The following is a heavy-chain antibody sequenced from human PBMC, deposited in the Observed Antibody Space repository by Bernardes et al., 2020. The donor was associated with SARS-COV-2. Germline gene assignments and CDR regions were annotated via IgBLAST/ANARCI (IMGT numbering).Heavy chain of an antibody. CDR1: GFTFSSYA. J-gene: IGHJ4*02. Sequence: GGSLRLSCAASGFTFSSYAMHWVRQAPGKGLEWVSSISSSSSYTYYADSVKGRFTISRDNAKNSLYLQMNSLRAEDTAVYYCALNSGQSVGGVNYWGQGTLVTVSS. CDR2: ISSSSSYT. D-gene: IGHD3-16*01. V-gene: IGHV3-21*01. CDR3: ALNSGQSVGGVNY.